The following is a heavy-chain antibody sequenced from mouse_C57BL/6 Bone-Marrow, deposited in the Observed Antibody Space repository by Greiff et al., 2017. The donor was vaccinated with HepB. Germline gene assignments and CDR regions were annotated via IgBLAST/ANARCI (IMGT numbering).Heavy chain of an antibody. CDR2: IHPNSGST. V-gene: IGHV1-64*01. Sequence: QVQLQQPGAELVKPGASVKLSCKASGYTFTSYWMHWVKQRPGQGLEWIGMIHPNSGSTNYNEKFKSKATLTVDNSSSTAYMQLSSLTSEDSAVYYGARREDIYYYGSSYAMDYWGQGTSVTVSS. CDR3: ARREDIYYYGSSYAMDY. J-gene: IGHJ4*01. CDR1: GYTFTSYW. D-gene: IGHD1-1*01.